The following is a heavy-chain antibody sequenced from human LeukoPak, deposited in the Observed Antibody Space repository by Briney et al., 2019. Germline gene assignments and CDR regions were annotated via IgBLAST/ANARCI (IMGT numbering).Heavy chain of an antibody. CDR3: ARVALYYFDY. CDR1: GFTFSSYW. Sequence: GGSLRLSCAASGFTFSSYWMSLVRQAPGERLEWVANIKQDGSEKYYLDSVKGRFTISRDNAKNSLYLQMNSLRAEDTAVYYCARVALYYFDYWGQGTLVTVSS. D-gene: IGHD3-3*02. J-gene: IGHJ4*02. V-gene: IGHV3-7*01. CDR2: IKQDGSEK.